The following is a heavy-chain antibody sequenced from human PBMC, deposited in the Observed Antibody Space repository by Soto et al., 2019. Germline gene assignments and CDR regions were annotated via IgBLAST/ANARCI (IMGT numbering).Heavy chain of an antibody. CDR2: VYHSGSA. J-gene: IGHJ5*02. D-gene: IGHD6-13*01. V-gene: IGHV4-38-2*01. CDR3: ARGGKAAAGSYNWFEH. Sequence: SETLSLTCAVSGYSISSGYYWGWIRQPPGKGLEWIGSVYHSGSAYYNPSLKRRVTISVDTSKNQFSLKLTSVTAADTAVYYCARGGKAAAGSYNWFEHWGQGTLVTVSS. CDR1: GYSISSGYY.